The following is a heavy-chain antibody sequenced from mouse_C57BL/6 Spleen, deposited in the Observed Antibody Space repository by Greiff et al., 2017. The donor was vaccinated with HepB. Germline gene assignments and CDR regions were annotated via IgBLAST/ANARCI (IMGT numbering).Heavy chain of an antibody. Sequence: DVQLQESGPELVKPGASVKIPCKASGYTFTDYNMDWVKQSHGKSLEWIGDINPNNGGTIYNQKFKGKATLTVDKSSSTAYMALRSLTSEDTAVYYCATYGNYGGDWYFDVWGTGTTFTVSA. CDR1: GYTFTDYN. CDR3: ATYGNYGGDWYFDV. V-gene: IGHV1-18*01. J-gene: IGHJ1*03. CDR2: INPNNGGT. D-gene: IGHD2-1*01.